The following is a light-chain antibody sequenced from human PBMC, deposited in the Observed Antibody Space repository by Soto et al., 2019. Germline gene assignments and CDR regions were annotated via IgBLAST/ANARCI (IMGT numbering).Light chain of an antibody. CDR1: QNIRNW. CDR2: DAS. V-gene: IGKV1-39*01. Sequence: DIQMTQSPSTLSGSVGDRVTITCRASQNIRNWLAWYQQKPGKAPNPLIYDASSLESGVPSRFSGSGSGTDLTLTISSLQPEDFATYYCQQSYSTPRTFGQGTKV. CDR3: QQSYSTPRT. J-gene: IGKJ1*01.